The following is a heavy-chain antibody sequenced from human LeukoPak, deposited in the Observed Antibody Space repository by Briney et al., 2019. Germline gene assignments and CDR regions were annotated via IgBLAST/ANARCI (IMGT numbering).Heavy chain of an antibody. CDR3: ARGPVLRFLEWLYPRNYYYYGMDV. J-gene: IGHJ6*02. V-gene: IGHV1-2*06. CDR1: GYTFTGYY. CDR2: INPNSGGT. Sequence: ASVKVSCKASGYTFTGYYMHWVRQAPGQGLEWMGRINPNSGGTNYAQKFQGRVTMTRDTSISTAYMELSRLRSDDTAVYYCARGPVLRFLEWLYPRNYYYYGMDVWGQGTTVTVSS. D-gene: IGHD3-3*01.